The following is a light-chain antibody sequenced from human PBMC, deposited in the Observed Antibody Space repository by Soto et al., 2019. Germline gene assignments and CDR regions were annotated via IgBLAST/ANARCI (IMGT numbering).Light chain of an antibody. V-gene: IGKV1-39*01. CDR1: QSVNKY. J-gene: IGKJ4*01. CDR3: QQSFSTPLS. CDR2: AAS. Sequence: DIQMTQSPSSLSASVGDRVTISCRASQSVNKYLNWYQQKPGNVPTLLIYAASTLQGGVPSRFNGSGFGTDFTVTISNLQPEDCATYYCQQSFSTPLSFGGGTKVEIK.